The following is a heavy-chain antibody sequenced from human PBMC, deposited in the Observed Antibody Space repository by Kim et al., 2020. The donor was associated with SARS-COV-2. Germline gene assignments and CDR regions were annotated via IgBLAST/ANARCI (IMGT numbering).Heavy chain of an antibody. CDR3: ARAEWLYSSSWFLAGMDV. J-gene: IGHJ6*02. Sequence: SETLSLTCTVSGGSISSYYWSWIRQPPGKGLEWIGYIYYSGSTNYNPSLKSRVTISVDTSKNQFSLKLSSVTAADTAVYYCARAEWLYSSSWFLAGMDVWGQGTTVTVSS. D-gene: IGHD6-13*01. CDR1: GGSISSYY. CDR2: IYYSGST. V-gene: IGHV4-59*01.